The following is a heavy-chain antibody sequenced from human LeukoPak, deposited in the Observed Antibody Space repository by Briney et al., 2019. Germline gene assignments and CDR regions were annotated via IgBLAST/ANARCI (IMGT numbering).Heavy chain of an antibody. V-gene: IGHV3-66*01. CDR3: ARAAVAGKKDY. J-gene: IGHJ4*02. CDR1: GFTVSSNY. Sequence: TGGSLRLSCAASGFTVSSNYMSWVRQAPGKGLEWVSVIYSGGSTYYADSVKGRFTISRDNSKNTLYLQMNSLRAEDTAVYYCARAAVAGKKDYWGQGTLVTVSS. CDR2: IYSGGST. D-gene: IGHD6-19*01.